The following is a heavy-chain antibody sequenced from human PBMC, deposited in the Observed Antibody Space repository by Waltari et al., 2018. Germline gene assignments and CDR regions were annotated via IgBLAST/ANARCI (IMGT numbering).Heavy chain of an antibody. V-gene: IGHV4-39*02. CDR1: GVSIHSNPHY. CDR2: LSYTGAT. J-gene: IGHJ3*01. D-gene: IGHD5-12*01. Sequence: QLQLQESGPGLVKPSETLSLTCSVSGVSIHSNPHYWGWIPQPPGQGREWSGTLSYTGATYSSPSLQSRVTISRDTSKNHLSLTLGSVTAADTAVYYCATYIGASVGTAAFDVWGQGTMVTVSS. CDR3: ATYIGASVGTAAFDV.